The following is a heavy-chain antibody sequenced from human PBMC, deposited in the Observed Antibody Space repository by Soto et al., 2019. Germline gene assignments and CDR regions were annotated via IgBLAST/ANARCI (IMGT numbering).Heavy chain of an antibody. J-gene: IGHJ4*02. CDR3: ARRSDAAALDY. CDR1: VFSLSTSGMC. D-gene: IGHD5-18*01. V-gene: IGHV2-70*01. Sequence: SGPYAGEPTQTLTLTCTFSVFSLSTSGMCVSWIRQPPGKALEWLALIDWDDDKYYSTSLKTRLTISKDTSKNQVVLTMTNMDPVDTATYYCARRSDAAALDYWGQGTLVTVSS. CDR2: IDWDDDK.